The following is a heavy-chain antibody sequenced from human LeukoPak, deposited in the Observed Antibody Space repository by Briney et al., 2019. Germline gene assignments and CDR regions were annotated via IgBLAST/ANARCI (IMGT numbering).Heavy chain of an antibody. Sequence: GRSLRLSCVASGFIFDDYAMHWVRQAPGKGLEWVSGISWNSGRIGYADSVKGRFTISRDNAKNSLYLQMNSLRAEDMALYYCAKDMCSSGCNFDYWGQGTLVTVSS. J-gene: IGHJ4*02. CDR3: AKDMCSSGCNFDY. D-gene: IGHD6-19*01. CDR1: GFIFDDYA. V-gene: IGHV3-9*03. CDR2: ISWNSGRI.